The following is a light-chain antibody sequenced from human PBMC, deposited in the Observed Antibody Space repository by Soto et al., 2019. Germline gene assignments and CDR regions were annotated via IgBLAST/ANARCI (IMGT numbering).Light chain of an antibody. Sequence: DIQMTQSPSSLSASIGDRVSITCRASQSIGNFLNWYRQEPGKVPKLLIYAASNLHSGVPSRFSGSGSGTEFTLTISSLQLEDFAAYYCQQSYTSPAFTFGPGTRVNAK. CDR3: QQSYTSPAFT. CDR1: QSIGNF. J-gene: IGKJ3*01. CDR2: AAS. V-gene: IGKV1-39*01.